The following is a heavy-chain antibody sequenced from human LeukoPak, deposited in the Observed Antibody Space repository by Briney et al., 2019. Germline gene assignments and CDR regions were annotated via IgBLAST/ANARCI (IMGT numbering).Heavy chain of an antibody. J-gene: IGHJ4*02. V-gene: IGHV3-30*02. Sequence: SGGSLRLSCAASGFTFSSYGMHWVRQAPGKGLEWVAFIQFDGSNKYYADSVKGRFTISRDNSKNTLYLQMNSLRGEDTAVYYCARGYSYGLMDYWGQGTLVTVSS. CDR2: IQFDGSNK. CDR3: ARGYSYGLMDY. D-gene: IGHD5-18*01. CDR1: GFTFSSYG.